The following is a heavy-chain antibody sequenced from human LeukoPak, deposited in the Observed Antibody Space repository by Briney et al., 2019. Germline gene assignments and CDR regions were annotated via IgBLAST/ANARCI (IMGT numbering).Heavy chain of an antibody. Sequence: SETLSLTCSVSGGSISSYYWSWIRQPPGKGLEWIGYLYYSGSTNSNPSLKSRVSMSVDTSKNQFSLKLRSVTAADTAVYYCARGGSGISNAFDIWGQGTMVTVSS. D-gene: IGHD3-10*01. V-gene: IGHV4-59*01. CDR2: LYYSGST. J-gene: IGHJ3*02. CDR3: ARGGSGISNAFDI. CDR1: GGSISSYY.